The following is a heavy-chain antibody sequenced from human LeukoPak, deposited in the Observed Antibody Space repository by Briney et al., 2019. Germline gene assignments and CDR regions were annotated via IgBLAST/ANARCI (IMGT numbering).Heavy chain of an antibody. CDR1: GFTFSSYG. J-gene: IGHJ6*02. CDR2: ISYDGSNK. D-gene: IGHD4-17*01. CDR3: AKSPSTVTTSSMDV. Sequence: PGRSLRLSCAASGFTFSSYGMHWVRHAPGKGLEWVAVISYDGSNKYYADSVKGRFTISRDNSKNTLYLQMNSLRAEDTAVYYCAKSPSTVTTSSMDVWGQGTTVTVSS. V-gene: IGHV3-30*18.